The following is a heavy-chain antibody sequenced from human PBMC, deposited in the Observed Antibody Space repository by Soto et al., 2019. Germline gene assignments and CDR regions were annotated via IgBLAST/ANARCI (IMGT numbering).Heavy chain of an antibody. CDR3: ARTGHYNSSPFDY. V-gene: IGHV4-59*08. Sequence: SETLSLTCTVSGDSISSYYWSWIRQPPGNGLEWIGYIYSSGSTNYNPSLESRVTISVDTSKNQFSLKLSSVTAADTAVYYCARTGHYNSSPFDYWGLGALVTVSS. CDR1: GDSISSYY. CDR2: IYSSGST. J-gene: IGHJ4*02. D-gene: IGHD6-13*01.